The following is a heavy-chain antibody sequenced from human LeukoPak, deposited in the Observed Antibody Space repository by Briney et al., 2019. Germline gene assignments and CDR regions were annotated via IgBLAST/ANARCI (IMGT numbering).Heavy chain of an antibody. CDR3: ARNRGSPGPLQLFNY. CDR2: IKQDGSAT. CDR1: WFTLCRHW. Sequence: GGSLRLSCEASWFTLCRHWKNCVPHAPGKGVEWGVNIKQDGSATYYVDSVKGRFTISRDNAKNSLYLQMSSLRAEDTAIYFCARNRGSPGPLQLFNYWGQGTLVPVSS. D-gene: IGHD1-7*01. J-gene: IGHJ4*02. V-gene: IGHV3-7*01.